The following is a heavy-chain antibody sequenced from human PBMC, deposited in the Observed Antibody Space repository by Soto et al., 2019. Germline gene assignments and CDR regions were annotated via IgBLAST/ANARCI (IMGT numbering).Heavy chain of an antibody. CDR1: GYTFTGYY. V-gene: IGHV1-2*04. J-gene: IGHJ3*02. CDR2: INPNSGGT. Sequence: ASVKVSCKASGYTFTGYYMHWVRQAPGQGLEWMGWINPNSGGTNYAQRFQGWVTMTRDTSISTAYMELSRLRSDDTAVYYCARGAAYDAGAFDIWGQGTMVTVSS. D-gene: IGHD5-12*01. CDR3: ARGAAYDAGAFDI.